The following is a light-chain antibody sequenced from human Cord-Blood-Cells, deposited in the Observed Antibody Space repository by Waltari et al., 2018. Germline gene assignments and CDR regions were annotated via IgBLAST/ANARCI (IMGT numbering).Light chain of an antibody. J-gene: IGLJ2*01. CDR2: GKN. Sequence: SSELTQDPAVSVALGLTVRITCQGDSLRRYFASLYQQKPGQAPVLVIYGKNNRPSGIPDRFSGSSSGNTASLTITGAQAEDEADYYCNSRDSSGNHVVFGGGTKLTVL. V-gene: IGLV3-19*01. CDR3: NSRDSSGNHVV. CDR1: SLRRYF.